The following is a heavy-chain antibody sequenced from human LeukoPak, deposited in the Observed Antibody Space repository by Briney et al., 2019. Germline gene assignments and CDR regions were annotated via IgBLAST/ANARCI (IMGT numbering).Heavy chain of an antibody. V-gene: IGHV4-4*07. CDR1: GGSISSDY. Sequence: KPSETLSLTRTVSGGSISSDYWSWIRQPAGEGLEWNGRIYTSGSTNYNPSLKSRVTMSVDTSKNQLSLKLSSVTAADTAVYYCARGSYLADYWGQGTLVTVSS. CDR2: IYTSGST. J-gene: IGHJ4*02. D-gene: IGHD6-6*01. CDR3: ARGSYLADY.